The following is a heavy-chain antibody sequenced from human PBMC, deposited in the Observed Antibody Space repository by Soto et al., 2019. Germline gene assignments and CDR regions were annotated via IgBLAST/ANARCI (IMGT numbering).Heavy chain of an antibody. Sequence: GESLKISCKGSGYSFTSYWISWVRQMPGKGLEWMGRIDPSDSYTNYSPSFQGHVTISADKSISTAYLQWSSLKASDTAMYYCARTSLRYFDWSPQNAFDIWGQATMVTVSS. J-gene: IGHJ3*02. D-gene: IGHD3-9*01. CDR3: ARTSLRYFDWSPQNAFDI. CDR2: IDPSDSYT. V-gene: IGHV5-10-1*01. CDR1: GYSFTSYW.